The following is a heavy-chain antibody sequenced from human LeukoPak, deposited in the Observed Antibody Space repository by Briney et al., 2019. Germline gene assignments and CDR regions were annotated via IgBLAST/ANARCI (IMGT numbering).Heavy chain of an antibody. J-gene: IGHJ6*02. Sequence: SETLSLTCTVSGGSVSSGSYYWSWIRQPPGKGLEWIGYIYYSGSTNYNPSLKSRVTISVDTSKNQFSLKLSSVTAADTAVYYCARDGHRDNSSSWYSPYYYYYGMDVWGQGTTVTVSS. D-gene: IGHD6-13*01. CDR2: IYYSGST. V-gene: IGHV4-61*01. CDR3: ARDGHRDNSSSWYSPYYYYYGMDV. CDR1: GGSVSSGSYY.